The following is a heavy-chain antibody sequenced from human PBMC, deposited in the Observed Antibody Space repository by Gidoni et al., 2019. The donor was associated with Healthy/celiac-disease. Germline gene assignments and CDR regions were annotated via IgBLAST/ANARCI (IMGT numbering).Heavy chain of an antibody. D-gene: IGHD3-22*01. J-gene: IGHJ4*02. CDR1: GYSFTRYW. CDR2: IYPGDSDT. Sequence: VQLVQSGAEVKKPGESLKISCTVSGYSFTRYWIGWVRQMPGKGLEWMGIIYPGDSDTRYSPSFQGQVTISADKSISTAYLQWSSLKASDTAMYYCARLTYYDSSGYYYLDYWGQGTLVTVSS. CDR3: ARLTYYDSSGYYYLDY. V-gene: IGHV5-51*01.